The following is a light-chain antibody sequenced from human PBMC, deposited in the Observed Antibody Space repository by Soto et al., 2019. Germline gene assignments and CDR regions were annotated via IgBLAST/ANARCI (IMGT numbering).Light chain of an antibody. CDR1: QSIRSW. CDR3: QQYNSYWT. J-gene: IGKJ1*01. CDR2: KAS. V-gene: IGKV1-5*03. Sequence: DIQMTQSPSTLSASVGDRVTITCRASQSIRSWLAWYQQKPGKAPKLLIYKASSLDSGVPSRFNGIGSGTEFTLTISRLQPDDFATYYCQQYNSYWTFGQGTKVEIK.